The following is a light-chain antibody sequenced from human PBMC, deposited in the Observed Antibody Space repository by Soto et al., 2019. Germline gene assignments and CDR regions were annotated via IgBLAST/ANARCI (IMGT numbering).Light chain of an antibody. J-gene: IGLJ1*01. V-gene: IGLV2-14*01. CDR1: SSDVGGYNY. CDR3: SSYTRTSTRV. CDR2: EVS. Sequence: QSALTQPASVSGSPGQSITISCTGTSSDVGGYNYASWYQQHPGKAPKLLISEVSNRPSGVSNRFSGSKSGNTASLTISGLQAEDEADYYCSSYTRTSTRVFGAGTKLTVL.